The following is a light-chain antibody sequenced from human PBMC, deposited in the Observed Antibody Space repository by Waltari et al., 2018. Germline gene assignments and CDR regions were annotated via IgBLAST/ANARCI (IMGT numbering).Light chain of an antibody. CDR2: DAS. Sequence: EIVLTQSPGTLSLSPGESATLSCRASQSVGSSLAWYQQKPGQAPRLLIHDASNRATGIPARFSGSGSGTYFTLTISSLEPDDFAVYYCHQRSNWPPFTFGPGTTVDLK. V-gene: IGKV3-11*01. J-gene: IGKJ3*01. CDR1: QSVGSS. CDR3: HQRSNWPPFT.